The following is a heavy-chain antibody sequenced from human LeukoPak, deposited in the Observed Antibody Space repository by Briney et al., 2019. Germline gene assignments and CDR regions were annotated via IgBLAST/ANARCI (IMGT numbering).Heavy chain of an antibody. J-gene: IGHJ3*01. V-gene: IGHV1-2*02. CDR2: INPNSGGT. CDR3: ATTRRYYYDSSGPDAFDL. CDR1: GYTFTGYY. D-gene: IGHD3-22*01. Sequence: ASVKVSCKASGYTFTGYYMHWVRQAPGQGLEWMGWINPNSGGTNYAQKFQGRVTMTRDTSISTAYMELSRLRSDDTAVYYCATTRRYYYDSSGPDAFDLWGQGTMVTVSS.